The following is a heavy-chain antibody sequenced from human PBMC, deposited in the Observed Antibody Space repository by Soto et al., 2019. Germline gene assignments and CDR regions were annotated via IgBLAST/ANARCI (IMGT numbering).Heavy chain of an antibody. CDR2: IGSSGST. CDR1: GFTFDTYA. CDR3: AKGFRSLEWYSLAPFDY. J-gene: IGHJ4*02. V-gene: IGHV3-23*01. D-gene: IGHD3-3*01. Sequence: EVKVLESGGGLVQPGGSLRLSCEASGFTFDTYALNWVRQAPGKGLEWVSAIGSSGSTYYADSVKGRFTTSRDTPKKTLYLQMNSLRVEDTAKYYCAKGFRSLEWYSLAPFDYWGQGALVTVSS.